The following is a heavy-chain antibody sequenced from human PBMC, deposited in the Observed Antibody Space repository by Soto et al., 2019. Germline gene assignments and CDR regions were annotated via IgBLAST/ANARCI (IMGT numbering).Heavy chain of an antibody. J-gene: IGHJ3*02. V-gene: IGHV1-46*01. D-gene: IGHD2-2*01. Sequence: ASVKVSCKASGYTFTSYYMHWVRQAPGQGLEWMGIINPSGGSTSYAQKFQGRVTMTRDTSTSTVYMELSSLRSEDTDVYYCARDLFGPPAHCSSTSCPTDGAFDIWGQGTMVTVSS. CDR1: GYTFTSYY. CDR3: ARDLFGPPAHCSSTSCPTDGAFDI. CDR2: INPSGGST.